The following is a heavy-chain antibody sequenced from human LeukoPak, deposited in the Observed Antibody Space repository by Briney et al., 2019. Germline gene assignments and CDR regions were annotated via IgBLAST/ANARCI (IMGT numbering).Heavy chain of an antibody. CDR3: ARARNNYDSSGYSALDC. V-gene: IGHV3-33*01. CDR2: IWYDGSNK. D-gene: IGHD3-22*01. Sequence: GGSLRLSCAASSGLLFSSHGMHWVRQAPGKGLEWVAVIWYDGSNKWYADSVKGRFTIPRDNSKNTLYLQMDSLRAEDTAVYYCARARNNYDSSGYSALDCWGQGTLVTVSS. J-gene: IGHJ4*02. CDR1: GLLFSSHG.